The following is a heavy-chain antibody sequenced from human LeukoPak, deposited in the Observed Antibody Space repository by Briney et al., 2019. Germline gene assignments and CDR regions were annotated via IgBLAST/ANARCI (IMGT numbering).Heavy chain of an antibody. CDR3: ARSHSSDHPDLDY. CDR2: TGRHT. V-gene: IGHV3-23*01. Sequence: GGSLRLSCAASGFTFSTYAMSWVRQAPGKGLEWVSSTGRHTNYADSVEGRFTISRDSSKNTVDLQMNSLRAEDTAVYYCARSHSSDHPDLDYWGQGTLVTVSS. CDR1: GFTFSTYA. J-gene: IGHJ4*02. D-gene: IGHD3-22*01.